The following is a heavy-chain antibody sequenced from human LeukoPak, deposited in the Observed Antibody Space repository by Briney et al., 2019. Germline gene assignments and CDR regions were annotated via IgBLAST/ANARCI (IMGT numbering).Heavy chain of an antibody. CDR1: GGSISSVSHY. J-gene: IGHJ5*02. Sequence: PSETLSLTCTVSGGSISSVSHYWSWIRQSPGKGLEWIGSIFYTGITYYHPSLESRVTLLLDTSKNQFSLDLTSVTTADTAFYYCARGNNHANNWFDPWGPGTLVTVSS. V-gene: IGHV4-39*01. CDR2: IFYTGIT. CDR3: ARGNNHANNWFDP.